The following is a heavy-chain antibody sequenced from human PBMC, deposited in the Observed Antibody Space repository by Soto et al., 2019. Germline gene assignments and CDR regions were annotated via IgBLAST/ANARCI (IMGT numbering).Heavy chain of an antibody. D-gene: IGHD6-13*01. Sequence: ASVKVSCKASGYTFTGYYMHWVRQAPGQGLEWMGWINPNSGGTNYAQKFQGWVTMTRDTSISTAYMELSRLRSDDTAVYYCARDHGNDGLAAAGINYYYMDVWGKGTTVTVSS. J-gene: IGHJ6*03. CDR2: INPNSGGT. CDR1: GYTFTGYY. V-gene: IGHV1-2*04. CDR3: ARDHGNDGLAAAGINYYYMDV.